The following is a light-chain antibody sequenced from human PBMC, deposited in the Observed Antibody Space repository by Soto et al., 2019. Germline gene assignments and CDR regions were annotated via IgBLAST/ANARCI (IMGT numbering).Light chain of an antibody. V-gene: IGLV2-14*01. J-gene: IGLJ1*01. Sequence: QSALTQPASVSGSPGQSITISRTRNSKEVGGYEYVSWHQQYPGKASKLIIYGVSNRPSGVSNRFSGSKSGNTASLTISGLQAEDEADYYCSSYTISSTHVFGTGTKVTVL. CDR2: GVS. CDR3: SSYTISSTHV. CDR1: SKEVGGYEY.